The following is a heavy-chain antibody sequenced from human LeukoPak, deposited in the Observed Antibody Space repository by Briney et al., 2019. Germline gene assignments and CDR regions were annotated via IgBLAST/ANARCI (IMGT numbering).Heavy chain of an antibody. V-gene: IGHV3-21*01. Sequence: GGSLRLSCAASGFTFSSYSMNWVRQAPGKGLEGVSSISSSSSYIYYADSVKGRFTISRDNAKNSLYLQMNSLRAEDTAVYYCARDRVEMATITGGFDYWGQGTLVTVPP. D-gene: IGHD5-24*01. CDR2: ISSSSSYI. CDR3: ARDRVEMATITGGFDY. J-gene: IGHJ4*02. CDR1: GFTFSSYS.